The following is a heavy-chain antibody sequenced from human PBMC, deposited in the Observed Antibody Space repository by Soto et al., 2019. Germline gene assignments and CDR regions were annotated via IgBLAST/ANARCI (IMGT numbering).Heavy chain of an antibody. D-gene: IGHD2-15*01. CDR1: GGSISSGDYY. V-gene: IGHV4-30-4*01. Sequence: SETLSLTCTVSGGSISSGDYYWSWIRQPPGEGLEWIGYIYYSGSTYYNPSLNSRLTISVDTSKNQVSLQLNSVTPEDTAVYYCARSEEDSDYYYYGMDVWGQGTTVTVSS. CDR3: ARSEEDSDYYYYGMDV. J-gene: IGHJ6*02. CDR2: IYYSGST.